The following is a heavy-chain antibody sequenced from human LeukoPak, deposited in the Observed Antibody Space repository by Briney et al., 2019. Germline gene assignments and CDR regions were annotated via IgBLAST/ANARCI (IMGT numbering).Heavy chain of an antibody. CDR3: ARGRIVVVPAAHNWFDP. D-gene: IGHD2-2*01. J-gene: IGHJ5*02. Sequence: SETLSLTCTVSGVSIITSNSYWGWIRQPPGKGLEWIGEINHSGSTNYNPSLKSRVTISVDTSKNQFSLKLSSVTAADTAVYYCARGRIVVVPAAHNWFDPWGQGTLVTVSS. V-gene: IGHV4-39*07. CDR2: INHSGST. CDR1: GVSIITSNSY.